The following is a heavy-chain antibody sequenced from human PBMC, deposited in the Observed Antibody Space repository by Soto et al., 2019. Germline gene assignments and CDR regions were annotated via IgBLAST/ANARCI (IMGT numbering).Heavy chain of an antibody. CDR1: GDSVSSNSAA. Sequence: PSQTLSLTCAISGDSVSSNSAAWNWIRQSPSRGLEWLGRTYYRSKWYNDYAVSVKSRITINPDTSKNQFSLQLNSVTPEDTAVYYCARDRWELLPPPDYYYGMDVWGQGTTVTVSS. CDR2: TYYRSKWYN. D-gene: IGHD1-26*01. V-gene: IGHV6-1*01. J-gene: IGHJ6*02. CDR3: ARDRWELLPPPDYYYGMDV.